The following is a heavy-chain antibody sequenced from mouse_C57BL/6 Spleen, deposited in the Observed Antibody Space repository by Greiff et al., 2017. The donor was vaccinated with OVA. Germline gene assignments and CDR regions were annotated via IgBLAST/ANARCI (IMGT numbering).Heavy chain of an antibody. CDR2: IYPGDGDT. D-gene: IGHD1-1*01. CDR1: GYAFSSSW. J-gene: IGHJ1*03. CDR3: ARVDYGSSYRYFDV. Sequence: VQLQQSGPELVKPGASVKISCKASGYAFSSSWMNWVKQRPGKGLEWIGRIYPGDGDTNYNGKFKGKATLTADKSSSTAYMQLSSLTSEDSAVYFCARVDYGSSYRYFDVWGTGTTVTVSS. V-gene: IGHV1-82*01.